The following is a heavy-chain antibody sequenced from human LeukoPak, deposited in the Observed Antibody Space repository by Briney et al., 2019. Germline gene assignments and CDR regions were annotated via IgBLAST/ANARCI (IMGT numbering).Heavy chain of an antibody. CDR3: AKAPWPDYYDSSGYYSGPFFDY. CDR2: ISWNSGSI. D-gene: IGHD3-22*01. CDR1: GFTFDDYA. Sequence: GVPLRLSCAASGFTFDDYAMHWLPQAPGKGLEWVSGISWNSGSIGYADSVKGRFTISRDNAKNSLYLQMNSLRAEDTALYYCAKAPWPDYYDSSGYYSGPFFDYWGQGTLVTVSS. V-gene: IGHV3-9*01. J-gene: IGHJ4*02.